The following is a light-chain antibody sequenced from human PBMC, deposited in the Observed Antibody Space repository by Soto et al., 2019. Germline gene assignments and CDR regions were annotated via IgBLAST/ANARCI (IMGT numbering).Light chain of an antibody. J-gene: IGLJ1*01. V-gene: IGLV1-44*01. CDR3: CSSGGSPTYV. CDR1: SSNIGSNT. Sequence: QSVLTQPPSASGTPGQRVTISCSGSSSNIGSNTVNWYQQLPGTAPKLLIYSNNQRPSGVSNRFSGSKSGNTASLTISGLKVEDEADYYCCSSGGSPTYVFGTGTKVTVL. CDR2: SNN.